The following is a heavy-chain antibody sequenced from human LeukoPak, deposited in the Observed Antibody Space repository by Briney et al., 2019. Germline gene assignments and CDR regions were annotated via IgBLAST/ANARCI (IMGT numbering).Heavy chain of an antibody. CDR2: INTNTGNP. CDR3: ARVVVPAANPPIFFDI. D-gene: IGHD2-2*01. CDR1: GYTFTSYA. J-gene: IGHJ3*02. Sequence: GASVKVSCKASGYTFTSYAMNWVRQAPGQGLEWMGWINTNTGNPTYAQGFTGRFVFSFDTSVSTAYLQISSLKTEDTAVYYCARVVVPAANPPIFFDIWGQGTMVTVSS. V-gene: IGHV7-4-1*02.